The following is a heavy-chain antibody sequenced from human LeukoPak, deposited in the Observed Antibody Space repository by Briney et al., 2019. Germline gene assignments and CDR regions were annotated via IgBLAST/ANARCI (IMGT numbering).Heavy chain of an antibody. CDR2: IYYSGST. V-gene: IGHV4-31*03. Sequence: SPSETLSLTCTVSGVSISSGGYYWSWIRQHPGKGLEWIGYIYYSGSTYYNPSLKSRVTISVDTSKNQFSLKLSSVTAADTAVYYCARHAYSSSWYRRWWFDPWGQGTLVTVSS. CDR3: ARHAYSSSWYRRWWFDP. CDR1: GVSISSGGYY. D-gene: IGHD6-13*01. J-gene: IGHJ5*02.